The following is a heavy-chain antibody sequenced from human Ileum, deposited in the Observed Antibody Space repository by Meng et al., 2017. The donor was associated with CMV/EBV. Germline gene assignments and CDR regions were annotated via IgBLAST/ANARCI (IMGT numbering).Heavy chain of an antibody. Sequence: GESLKISCAASRFTFSTYGMHWVRQAPGKGLEWVAFIRYDGVNKYYADSVKGRFTISRDSSKNTVYLQMNSLRAEDTAVFYCAKDQKEKAALSPGYNAMDVWGQGTTVTVSS. CDR2: IRYDGVNK. D-gene: IGHD6-13*01. CDR3: AKDQKEKAALSPGYNAMDV. J-gene: IGHJ6*02. V-gene: IGHV3-30*02. CDR1: RFTFSTYG.